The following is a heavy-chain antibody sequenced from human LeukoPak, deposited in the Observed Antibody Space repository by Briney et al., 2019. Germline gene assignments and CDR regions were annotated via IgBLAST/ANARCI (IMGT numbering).Heavy chain of an antibody. D-gene: IGHD2/OR15-2a*01. J-gene: IGHJ5*02. CDR2: IYPSGST. V-gene: IGHV4-4*07. Sequence: SETLSLTCTVSGGSISSYYWTWIRQPAGKGLEWIGRIYPSGSTNYNPSLKSRVTMSGDTSKNQLSLKLSSVTAADTAVYFCAGGLGYCNIVSCLNWFDPWGQGTLVTVSS. CDR1: GGSISSYY. CDR3: AGGLGYCNIVSCLNWFDP.